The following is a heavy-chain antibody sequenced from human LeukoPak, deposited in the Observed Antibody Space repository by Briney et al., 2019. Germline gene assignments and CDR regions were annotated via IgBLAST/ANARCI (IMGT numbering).Heavy chain of an antibody. CDR2: ISSSGSTI. CDR1: GFTFSDYY. D-gene: IGHD3-10*01. CDR3: SFSMVRGVIGTFYFDY. Sequence: PGGSLRLSCAASGFTFSDYYMSWIRQAPGKGLEWVSYISSSGSTIYYADSVKGRFTISRDNAKNSLYLQMNSLRLEDTAVYYCSFSMVRGVIGTFYFDYWGQGTLVTVSS. V-gene: IGHV3-11*01. J-gene: IGHJ4*02.